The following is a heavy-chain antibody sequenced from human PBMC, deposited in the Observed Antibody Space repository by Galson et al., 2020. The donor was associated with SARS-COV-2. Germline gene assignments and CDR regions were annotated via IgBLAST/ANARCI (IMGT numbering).Heavy chain of an antibody. CDR3: ARARRRGYCRGGSCYSEGYYYGMDV. V-gene: IGHV5-51*01. J-gene: IGHJ6*02. Sequence: HGESLKISCKGSGYSFTSYWIGWVRQMPGKGLEWMGIIYPGDSDTRYSPSFQGQVTISADKSISTAYLQWSSLKASDTAMYYCARARRRGYCRGGSCYSEGYYYGMDVWGQGTTVTVSS. D-gene: IGHD2-15*01. CDR2: IYPGDSDT. CDR1: GYSFTSYW.